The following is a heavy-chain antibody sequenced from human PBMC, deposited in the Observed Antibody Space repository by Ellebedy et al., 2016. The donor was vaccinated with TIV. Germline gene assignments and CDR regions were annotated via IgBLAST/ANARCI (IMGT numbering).Heavy chain of an antibody. D-gene: IGHD1-20*01. V-gene: IGHV3-9*01. Sequence: GGSLRLSCAASGFTFDEYAMHWVRQASGKGLEWVSGISWNSGGIGYADSVKGRFTISRDNSKSTLYLQMNSLRAEDTAVYYCARDRFFNYYFDYWGQGTLVTVSS. J-gene: IGHJ4*02. CDR3: ARDRFFNYYFDY. CDR1: GFTFDEYA. CDR2: ISWNSGGI.